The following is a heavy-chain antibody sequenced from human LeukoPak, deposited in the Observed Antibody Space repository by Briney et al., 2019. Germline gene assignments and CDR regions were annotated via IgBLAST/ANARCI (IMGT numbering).Heavy chain of an antibody. CDR1: GGSISSGGYY. CDR2: IYYSGST. J-gene: IGHJ6*03. Sequence: PSETLSLTCTVSGGSISSGGYYWGWIRQPPGKGLEWIGSIYYSGSTYYNPSLKSRVTISVDTSKNQFSLNLSSVTAADTAVYYCARHGYYYYYMDVWGKGTTVTVSS. CDR3: ARHGYYYYYMDV. V-gene: IGHV4-39*01.